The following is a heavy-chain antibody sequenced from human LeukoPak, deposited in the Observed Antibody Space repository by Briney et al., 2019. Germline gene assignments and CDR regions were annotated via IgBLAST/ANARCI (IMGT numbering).Heavy chain of an antibody. CDR1: GFTFSTYA. D-gene: IGHD6-13*01. CDR3: AKRIAAALDY. CDR2: ISGSGGST. V-gene: IGHV3-23*01. J-gene: IGHJ4*02. Sequence: GGSLRLSCAASGFTFSTYAMSWVRQAPGKGLEWVSAISGSGGSTYYADSVKGRFTISRDNAKNTVHLQMNSLRAEDAAIYYCAKRIAAALDYWGQGTLVTVSS.